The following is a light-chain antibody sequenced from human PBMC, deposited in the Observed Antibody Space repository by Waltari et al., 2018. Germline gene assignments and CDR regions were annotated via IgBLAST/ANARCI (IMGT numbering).Light chain of an antibody. CDR1: SSNIGDNY. CDR2: RNN. Sequence: QSVLTQLPSASGTPGQGVTISWSGSSSNIGDNYVYWYQQFPGTSPKLLIHRNNQRPSGVPDRFSGAKSGTSAFLVISGLRSEDEADYHCATWDDSLSGWVFGGGTKVTVL. J-gene: IGLJ3*02. CDR3: ATWDDSLSGWV. V-gene: IGLV1-47*01.